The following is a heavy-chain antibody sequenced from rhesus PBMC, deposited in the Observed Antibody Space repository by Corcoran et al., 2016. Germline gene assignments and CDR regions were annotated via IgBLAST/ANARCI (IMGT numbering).Heavy chain of an antibody. Sequence: QVQLVQSGAEIKQPGASVKLSCKASGYTFTSYYMHWVRQAPGQGLEWIGLISPYKGHKVYAQNFQGRVTLTTDTSTSTGYMELSSLRSEDTAVYYCTRAEYKRYWYFDLWGPGTPITISS. V-gene: IGHV1-180*01. CDR1: GYTFTSYY. J-gene: IGHJ2*01. CDR3: TRAEYKRYWYFDL. D-gene: IGHD4-23*01. CDR2: ISPYKGHK.